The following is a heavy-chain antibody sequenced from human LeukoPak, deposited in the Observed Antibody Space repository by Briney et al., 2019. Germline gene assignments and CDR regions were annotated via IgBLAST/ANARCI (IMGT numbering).Heavy chain of an antibody. D-gene: IGHD3-16*01. Sequence: GGSLRLSCAASGFTFSDYILDWVRQAPGKGLEWVGRIRRGTNSYTTEYAASVKGRFVISRDDSKSSLFLHMNSLKTEDTAVYLCTRDGGEGGNSAFDIWGQGTTVTVSS. CDR2: IRRGTNSYTT. CDR1: GFTFSDYI. CDR3: TRDGGEGGNSAFDI. V-gene: IGHV3-72*01. J-gene: IGHJ3*02.